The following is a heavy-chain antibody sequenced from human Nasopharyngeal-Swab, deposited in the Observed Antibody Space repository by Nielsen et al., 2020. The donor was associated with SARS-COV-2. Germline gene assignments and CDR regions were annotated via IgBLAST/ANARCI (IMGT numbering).Heavy chain of an antibody. CDR2: IKQDGSEK. CDR3: ARASGSSWDFDY. V-gene: IGHV3-7*03. Sequence: GSLRLSCAASGFTFSSYWMSWVRQAPGKELEWVANIKQDGSEKYYVDSVKGRFTISRDNAKNSLYLQMNSLRAEDTAVYYCARASGSSWDFDYWGQGTLVTVSS. J-gene: IGHJ4*02. CDR1: GFTFSSYW. D-gene: IGHD6-13*01.